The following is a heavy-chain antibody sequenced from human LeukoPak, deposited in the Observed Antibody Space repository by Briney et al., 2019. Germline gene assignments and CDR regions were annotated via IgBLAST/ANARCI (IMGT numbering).Heavy chain of an antibody. V-gene: IGHV4-39*01. J-gene: IGHJ5*02. CDR3: ARVNTQGVPSP. Sequence: ASETLPLTCTVSGGSITSRDYYWGWIRQPPGKGLEWIASIYYSGTTHYNPSHQSRVTMSVDTSKNQFSLKLSSVTAADTAVYYCARVNTQGVPSPWGQGTLVTVSS. D-gene: IGHD2-15*01. CDR1: GGSITSRDYY. CDR2: IYYSGTT.